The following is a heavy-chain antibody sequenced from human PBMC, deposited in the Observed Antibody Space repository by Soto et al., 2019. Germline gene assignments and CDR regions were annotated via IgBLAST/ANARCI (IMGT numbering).Heavy chain of an antibody. CDR3: ARGGEKGYYGSGSYYSGSDYYYYMDV. J-gene: IGHJ6*03. V-gene: IGHV4-34*01. CDR1: GGSFSGYY. D-gene: IGHD3-10*01. CDR2: INHSGST. Sequence: PSETLSLTCAVYGGSFSGYYWSWIRQPPGKGLEWIGEINHSGSTNYNPSLKSRVTISVDTSKNQFSLKLSSVTAADTAVYYCARGGEKGYYGSGSYYSGSDYYYYMDVWGKGTTVTVSS.